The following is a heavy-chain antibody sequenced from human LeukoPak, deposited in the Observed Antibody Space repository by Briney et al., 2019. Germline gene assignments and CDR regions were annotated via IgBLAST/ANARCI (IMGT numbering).Heavy chain of an antibody. Sequence: SETLSLTCTVSGGSISTSNYYWGWIRQPPGKGLEWIGNIFYSGSTYYSPSLKSRVTISLDTSRNQFSLRLNSVTAADTAVYYCARVYGSGDWNFDLWGRGTLVTVSS. CDR1: GGSISTSNYY. J-gene: IGHJ2*01. V-gene: IGHV4-39*07. CDR2: IFYSGST. CDR3: ARVYGSGDWNFDL. D-gene: IGHD3-10*01.